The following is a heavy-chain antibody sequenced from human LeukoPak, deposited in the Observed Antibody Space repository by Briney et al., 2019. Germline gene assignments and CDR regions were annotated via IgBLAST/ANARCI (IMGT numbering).Heavy chain of an antibody. D-gene: IGHD3-22*01. V-gene: IGHV3-21*01. CDR3: VLGPTYYYDSSGYYPFDY. CDR2: ISSSSGYI. J-gene: IGHJ4*02. CDR1: GFTFSSYS. Sequence: GGSLRLSCAASGFTFSSYSMNWVRQAPGKGLEWVSSISSSSGYIYYADSVKGRFTISRDNAKNSLYLQMNSLRAEDTAVYYCVLGPTYYYDSSGYYPFDYWGQGTLVTVSS.